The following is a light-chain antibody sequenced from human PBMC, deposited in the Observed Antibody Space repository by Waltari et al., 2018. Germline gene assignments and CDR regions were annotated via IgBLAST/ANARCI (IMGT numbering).Light chain of an antibody. V-gene: IGKV3-15*01. J-gene: IGKJ1*01. CDR1: QSVGSK. CDR3: LQYSHWPPWT. CDR2: DAY. Sequence: EIEMTQSPATLSVSLGERATLSCRASQSVGSKLAWYQQKPGQAPRLLIYDAYTRAPGIPARFSGSGSGTEFTLTISSLQSDDFAVYHCLQYSHWPPWTFGQGTKVEIK.